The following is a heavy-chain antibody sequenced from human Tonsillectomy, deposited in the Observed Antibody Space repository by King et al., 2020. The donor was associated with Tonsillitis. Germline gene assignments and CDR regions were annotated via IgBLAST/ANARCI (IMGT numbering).Heavy chain of an antibody. CDR1: GFTFSSYA. J-gene: IGHJ4*02. Sequence: VQLVESGGGLVQPGGSLRLSCAASGFTFSSYAMSWVRQAPGKGLEWVSAISGSGGSTYYADSVKGRFTISRDNSKNTLYLQMNSLRAEDTAVYYCAKVFAVSIAARQGLDYWGQGTLVTVSS. D-gene: IGHD6-6*01. V-gene: IGHV3-23*04. CDR3: AKVFAVSIAARQGLDY. CDR2: ISGSGGST.